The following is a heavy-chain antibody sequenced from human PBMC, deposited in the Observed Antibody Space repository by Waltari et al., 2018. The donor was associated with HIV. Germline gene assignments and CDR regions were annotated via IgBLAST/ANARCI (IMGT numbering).Heavy chain of an antibody. D-gene: IGHD7-27*01. CDR2: ISRSSSSI. CDR3: ARDINGGWGY. CDR1: GFTFSTYT. V-gene: IGHV3-48*01. J-gene: IGHJ4*02. Sequence: EVQLVESGGGLVQPGGSLRLSCAASGFTFSTYTMNWVRQDPGKGLVWVSYISRSSSSIFYADSVKGRFTISRDNAKNSLYLQMNSLRVEDTAVYYCARDINGGWGYWGQGTLVTVAS.